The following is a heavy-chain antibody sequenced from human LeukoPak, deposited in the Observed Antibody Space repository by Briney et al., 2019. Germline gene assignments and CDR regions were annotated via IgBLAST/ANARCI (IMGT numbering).Heavy chain of an antibody. CDR1: GVSISSSYYY. Sequence: PSETLSLTCIVSGVSISSSYYYWGWIRQPPGKGLEWIGSIYYSGSTYYNSSLKSRVTISIDTSKNQVSLNLTSMTAADTAVYYCAKSGGYGLIDYWGQGTPVTVSS. J-gene: IGHJ4*01. D-gene: IGHD1-26*01. CDR3: AKSGGYGLIDY. V-gene: IGHV4-39*01. CDR2: IYYSGST.